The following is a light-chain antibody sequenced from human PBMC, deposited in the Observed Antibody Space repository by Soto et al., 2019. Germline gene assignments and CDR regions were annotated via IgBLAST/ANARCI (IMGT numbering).Light chain of an antibody. V-gene: IGLV1-40*01. CDR3: QSSDMNLAGSGV. J-gene: IGLJ3*02. CDR2: AHT. Sequence: QSVLTQPPSVSGAPGQRVTISCTGSSSNIGAGYDVNWYQHLPGKAPKLLIYAHTNRPSGVPARFSGSKSGTSASLAITGLQAEDEGDYYCQSSDMNLAGSGVFGGGTQLTVL. CDR1: SSNIGAGYD.